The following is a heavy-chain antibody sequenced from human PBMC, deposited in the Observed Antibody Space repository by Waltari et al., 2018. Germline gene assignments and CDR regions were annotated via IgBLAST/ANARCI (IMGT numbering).Heavy chain of an antibody. D-gene: IGHD1-26*01. CDR3: ARDPGPIVGAPDL. Sequence: QEQLVQSGSEVKKPGASVRVSCQASGYTFTDYQLHWFRQTPGQGFEWMGWFNPKNGDSNSAEKFLGRVTMTRDTSINTVYLDLSGLRSDDTAVFFCARDPGPIVGAPDLWGQGTLVTVSS. V-gene: IGHV1-2*02. J-gene: IGHJ5*02. CDR1: GYTFTDYQ. CDR2: FNPKNGDS.